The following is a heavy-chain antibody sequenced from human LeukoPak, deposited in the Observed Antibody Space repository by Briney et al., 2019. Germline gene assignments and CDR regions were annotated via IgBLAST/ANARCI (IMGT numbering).Heavy chain of an antibody. CDR2: IKQDGSEK. D-gene: IGHD1-26*01. V-gene: IGHV3-7*04. Sequence: GGSLRLSCAASGFTFSTYWMTWVRQAPGKGLEWVANIKQDGSEKYYVDSVKGRFTISRDNAKNSLYLQMNSLRAGDTAVYYCARDVGAVDYWGQGTLVTVSS. CDR1: GFTFSTYW. J-gene: IGHJ4*02. CDR3: ARDVGAVDY.